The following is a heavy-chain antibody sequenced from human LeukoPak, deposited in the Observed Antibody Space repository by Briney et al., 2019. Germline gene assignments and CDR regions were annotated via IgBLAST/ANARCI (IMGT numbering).Heavy chain of an antibody. Sequence: PSETLSLTCSFSGYSISSGYYWGWIRQPPGQGLEWVSSISGSSSYIYYADSVKGRFSISRDNAKNSLYLQMNSLRAEDTAVYYCARDLLGWELHYFDYWGQGTLVTVSS. D-gene: IGHD1-26*01. CDR2: ISGSSSYI. CDR3: ARDLLGWELHYFDY. CDR1: GYSISSGYY. J-gene: IGHJ4*02. V-gene: IGHV3-21*01.